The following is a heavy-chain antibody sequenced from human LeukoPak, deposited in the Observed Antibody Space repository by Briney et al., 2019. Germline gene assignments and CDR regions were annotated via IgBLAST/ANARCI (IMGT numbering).Heavy chain of an antibody. CDR2: THHTGSS. CDR1: GDPVSSGDFY. Sequence: SETLSLTCTVSGDPVSSGDFYWSWIRQSPGRGLQWIAYTHHTGSSNYSPSLRSRVTISMDASKNQFSLNLNSVTAADTAVYYCARQLAQAEGRAFDIWGQGTKVTVSS. V-gene: IGHV4-61*08. D-gene: IGHD6-19*01. CDR3: ARQLAQAEGRAFDI. J-gene: IGHJ3*02.